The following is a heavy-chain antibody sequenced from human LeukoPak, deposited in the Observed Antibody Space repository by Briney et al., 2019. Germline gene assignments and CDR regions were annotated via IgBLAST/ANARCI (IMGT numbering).Heavy chain of an antibody. D-gene: IGHD3-9*01. Sequence: ALRLSFAASGFTFSSYGMHWVRQAPGKGLEWVAVIWYDGSNKYYADSVKGRFTISRDNSKNTLYLQMNSLRAEDTAVYYCARDYDILTSGMDVWGQGTTVTVSS. CDR3: ARDYDILTSGMDV. J-gene: IGHJ6*02. V-gene: IGHV3-33*01. CDR1: GFTFSSYG. CDR2: IWYDGSNK.